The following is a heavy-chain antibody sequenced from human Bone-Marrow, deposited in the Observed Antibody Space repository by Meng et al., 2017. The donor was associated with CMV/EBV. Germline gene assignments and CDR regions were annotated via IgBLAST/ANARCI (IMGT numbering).Heavy chain of an antibody. CDR3: ATQWYPKIPASYGMAV. Sequence: ASVKVSCKASGYTFTSYGISWVRQAPGQGLEWMGWISAYNGNINYAQKLQGRVTMTTDTSTSTAYMELRSLRSDDTAVYYCATQWYPKIPASYGMAVWGQGTTVTVSS. CDR1: GYTFTSYG. V-gene: IGHV1-18*01. CDR2: ISAYNGNI. J-gene: IGHJ6*02. D-gene: IGHD2-8*01.